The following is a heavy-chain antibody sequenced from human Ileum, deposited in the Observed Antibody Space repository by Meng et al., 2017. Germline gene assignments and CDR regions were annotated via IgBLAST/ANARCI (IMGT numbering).Heavy chain of an antibody. CDR2: FYYSGST. CDR1: GGSIRSSSYY. Sequence: LPVQGSDAGLMKPEVPMSLTLTVSGGSIRSSSYYWGWIRRPPAKGLEWIGTFYYSGSTYSTSSLKSRNAISVDTSKNQFSLKLSSVTAADTAVYYCARERADIVASHGDHWGQGTLVTVSS. J-gene: IGHJ4*02. V-gene: IGHV4-39*07. D-gene: IGHD5-12*01. CDR3: ARERADIVASHGDH.